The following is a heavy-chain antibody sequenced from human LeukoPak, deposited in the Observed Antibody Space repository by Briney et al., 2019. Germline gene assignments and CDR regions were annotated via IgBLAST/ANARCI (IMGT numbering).Heavy chain of an antibody. D-gene: IGHD3-22*01. Sequence: SVKGRFTISRDNAKNSLYLQMNSLRAEDTAVYYCARDLLEFYYDDIGYYYDYWGQGTLVTVSS. CDR3: ARDLLEFYYDDIGYYYDY. V-gene: IGHV3-21*01. J-gene: IGHJ4*02.